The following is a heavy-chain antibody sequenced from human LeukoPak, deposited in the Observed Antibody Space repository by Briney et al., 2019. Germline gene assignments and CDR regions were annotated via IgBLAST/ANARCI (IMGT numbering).Heavy chain of an antibody. CDR2: INSDGSST. Sequence: PGGSLRLSCAASGFTFDDYAMHWVRQAPGKGLVWVSRINSDGSSTSYADSVKGRFTISRDNAKNTLYLQMNSLRAEDTAVYYCARAVEGYYDSSGYNLVHYWGQGTLVTVSS. J-gene: IGHJ4*02. D-gene: IGHD3-22*01. V-gene: IGHV3-74*01. CDR1: GFTFDDYA. CDR3: ARAVEGYYDSSGYNLVHY.